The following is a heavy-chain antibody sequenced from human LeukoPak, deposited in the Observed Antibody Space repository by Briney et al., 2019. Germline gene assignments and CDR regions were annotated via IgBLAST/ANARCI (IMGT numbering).Heavy chain of an antibody. CDR3: ARTSSGYSSGWFNWFDP. Sequence: ASVKVSCKASGYTFTSYDINWVRQATGQGLEWMGWMNPNSGNTGYAQKFQGRVTMTRNTSISTAYMELSSLRSEDTAVYYCARTSSGYSSGWFNWFDPRGQGTLVTVSS. CDR2: MNPNSGNT. V-gene: IGHV1-8*01. J-gene: IGHJ5*02. D-gene: IGHD6-19*01. CDR1: GYTFTSYD.